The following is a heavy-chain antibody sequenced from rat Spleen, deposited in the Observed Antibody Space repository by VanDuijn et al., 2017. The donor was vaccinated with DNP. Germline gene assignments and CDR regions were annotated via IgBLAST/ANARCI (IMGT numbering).Heavy chain of an antibody. J-gene: IGHJ2*01. D-gene: IGHD1-12*03. CDR2: IWSGGST. CDR1: GFSLTSYT. V-gene: IGHV2-15*01. CDR3: TRYYYDGYSFDY. Sequence: QVQLKESGPGLVQPSQTLSLTCTVSGFSLTSYTVSWVRQPPGKGLEWVGAIWSGGSTDYNSALKSRLSISRDTSKSQAFLKMNSLQTEDTAIYFCTRYYYDGYSFDYWRQGVMVTVSS.